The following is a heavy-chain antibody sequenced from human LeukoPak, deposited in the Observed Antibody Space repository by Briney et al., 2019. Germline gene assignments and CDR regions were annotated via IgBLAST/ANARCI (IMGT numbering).Heavy chain of an antibody. CDR3: ARGNPLRAIFGVVTNWFDP. CDR2: IYTSGST. Sequence: PSETLSLTCTVSGGSISSGSYYWSWIRQPAGKGLEWIGRIYTSGSTNYNPSLKRRVTISVDTSKNQFSLKLSSVTAADTAVYYCARGNPLRAIFGVVTNWFDPWGQGTLVTVSS. J-gene: IGHJ5*02. CDR1: GGSISSGSYY. V-gene: IGHV4-61*02. D-gene: IGHD3-3*01.